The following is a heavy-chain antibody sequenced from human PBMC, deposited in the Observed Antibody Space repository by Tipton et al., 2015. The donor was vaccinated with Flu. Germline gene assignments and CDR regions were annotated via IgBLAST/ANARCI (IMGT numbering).Heavy chain of an antibody. Sequence: TLSLTCAVSGGSISSSNWWSWVRQPPGKGLEWIGEIYHSGSTNYNPSLKSRVTISVDKSKNQFSLKLSSVTAADTAVYYCARDNKYSSGWSQYYFDYWGQGTLVTVSS. CDR3: ARDNKYSSGWSQYYFDY. J-gene: IGHJ4*02. CDR2: IYHSGST. V-gene: IGHV4-4*02. CDR1: GGSISSSNW. D-gene: IGHD6-19*01.